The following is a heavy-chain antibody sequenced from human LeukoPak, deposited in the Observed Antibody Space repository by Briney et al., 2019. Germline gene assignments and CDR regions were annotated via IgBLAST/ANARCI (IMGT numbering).Heavy chain of an antibody. CDR3: ASLGFPGYYYYYMDV. CDR1: GGSFSGYY. Sequence: SETLSLTCAVYGGSFSGYYWSWIRQPPGKGLEWIGEINHSGSTNYNPSLKSRVTISVDTSKNQFSLKLSSVTAADTAVYYCASLGFPGYYYYYMDVWGKGTTVTVSS. CDR2: INHSGST. J-gene: IGHJ6*03. V-gene: IGHV4-34*01.